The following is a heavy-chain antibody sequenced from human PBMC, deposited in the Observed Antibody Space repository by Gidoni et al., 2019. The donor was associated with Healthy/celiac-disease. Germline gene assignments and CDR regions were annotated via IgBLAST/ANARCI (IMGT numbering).Heavy chain of an antibody. J-gene: IGHJ4*02. D-gene: IGHD1-26*01. V-gene: IGHV5-51*01. Sequence: EVQLVQSGAEVKKPGESLKISCKGSGYSFTSYWIGWVRQMPGKGLEWMGTIYPGDSDTRYSPSFQGQVTISADKSISTAYLQWSSLKASDTAMYYCARLEASGSYGDELDYWGQGTLVTVSS. CDR1: GYSFTSYW. CDR3: ARLEASGSYGDELDY. CDR2: IYPGDSDT.